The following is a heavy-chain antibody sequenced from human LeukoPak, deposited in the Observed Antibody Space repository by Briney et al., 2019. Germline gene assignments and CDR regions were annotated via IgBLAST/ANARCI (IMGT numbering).Heavy chain of an antibody. Sequence: PSGTLSLTCTVSGDSISSYYWSWIRQPPGKGLEWIGYIYYSGSTNYNPSLKSRVTISVDTSKNQFSLKLSSVTAADTAVYYCARHRNMITFGGVIVPTPSWFDYWGQGTLVTVSS. V-gene: IGHV4-59*08. J-gene: IGHJ4*02. CDR1: GDSISSYY. D-gene: IGHD3-16*02. CDR3: ARHRNMITFGGVIVPTPSWFDY. CDR2: IYYSGST.